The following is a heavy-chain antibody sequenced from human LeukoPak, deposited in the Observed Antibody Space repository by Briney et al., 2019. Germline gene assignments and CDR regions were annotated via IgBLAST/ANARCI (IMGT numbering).Heavy chain of an antibody. CDR3: ARVEQVATTLYYYYGMDV. Sequence: PSETLSLTCAVYGGSFSGYYWSWIRQPPGKGLEWIGEINHSGSTNYNPSLKSRVTISVDTSKNQFSLKLSSVTAADTAVYYCARVEQVATTLYYYYGMDVWGQGTTVTVSS. D-gene: IGHD5-12*01. CDR2: INHSGST. CDR1: GGSFSGYY. J-gene: IGHJ6*02. V-gene: IGHV4-34*01.